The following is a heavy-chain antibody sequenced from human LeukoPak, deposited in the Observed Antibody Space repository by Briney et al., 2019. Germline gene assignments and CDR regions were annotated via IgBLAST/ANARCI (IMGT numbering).Heavy chain of an antibody. CDR3: AKESSGGWYFDY. Sequence: SETLSLTCAVSGGSISSSNWWSWVRQPPGKGLEWIGEIYHSGSTNYNPSLKSRVTISVDKSKNQFSLKLSSVTAADTAVYYCAKESSGGWYFDYWGQGTLVTVSS. D-gene: IGHD6-19*01. J-gene: IGHJ4*02. CDR1: GGSISSSNW. V-gene: IGHV4-4*02. CDR2: IYHSGST.